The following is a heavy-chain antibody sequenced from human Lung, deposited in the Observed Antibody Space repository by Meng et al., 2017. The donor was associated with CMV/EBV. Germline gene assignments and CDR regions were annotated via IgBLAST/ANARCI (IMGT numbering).Heavy chain of an antibody. Sequence: SXAASGFTFSSYSMNWVRQATGKGLEWVSSISSSSSYIYYADSVKGRFTISRDNAKNSLYLQMNSLRAEDTAVYYCARWERTAMDPYYYYGMDVXGQGXTVTVSS. CDR2: ISSSSSYI. J-gene: IGHJ6*02. D-gene: IGHD5-18*01. V-gene: IGHV3-21*01. CDR1: GFTFSSYS. CDR3: ARWERTAMDPYYYYGMDV.